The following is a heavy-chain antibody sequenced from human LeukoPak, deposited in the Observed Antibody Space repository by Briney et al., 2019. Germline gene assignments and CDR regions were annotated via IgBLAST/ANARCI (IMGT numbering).Heavy chain of an antibody. V-gene: IGHV3-21*01. D-gene: IGHD5-18*01. CDR3: ARGAHSYGLDY. J-gene: IGHJ4*02. CDR1: GFTFSSYA. Sequence: GGSLRLSCAASGFTFSSYAMSWVRQAPGKGLEWVSSISSSSSYIYYADSVKGRFTISRDNAKNSLYLQMNSLRAEDTAVYYCARGAHSYGLDYWGQGTLVTVSS. CDR2: ISSSSSYI.